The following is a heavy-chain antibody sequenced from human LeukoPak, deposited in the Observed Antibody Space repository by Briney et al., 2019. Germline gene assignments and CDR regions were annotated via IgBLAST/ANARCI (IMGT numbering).Heavy chain of an antibody. V-gene: IGHV1-69*05. Sequence: GASVKVSXKASGGTFSSYAISWVRQAPGQGLEWMGRIIPIFGTANYAQKFQGRVTITTDESTSTAYMELSSLRSEDTAVYYCARDSYIFKATSLDYWGQGTLVTVSS. CDR3: ARDSYIFKATSLDY. J-gene: IGHJ4*02. D-gene: IGHD1-26*01. CDR2: IIPIFGTA. CDR1: GGTFSSYA.